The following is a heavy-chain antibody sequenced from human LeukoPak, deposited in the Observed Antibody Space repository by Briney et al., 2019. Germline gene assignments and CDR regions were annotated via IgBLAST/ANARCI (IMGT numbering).Heavy chain of an antibody. CDR1: GFTVSSNY. D-gene: IGHD6-13*01. Sequence: GGSLRLSCAASGFTVSSNYMSWVRQAPGKGLEWVSVIYSGSSTYYADSVKGRFTISRDNSKNTLYLQMNSLRAEDTAVYYCARDGLGYGSSWYYFDYWGQGTLVTVSS. CDR3: ARDGLGYGSSWYYFDY. J-gene: IGHJ4*02. V-gene: IGHV3-66*01. CDR2: IYSGSST.